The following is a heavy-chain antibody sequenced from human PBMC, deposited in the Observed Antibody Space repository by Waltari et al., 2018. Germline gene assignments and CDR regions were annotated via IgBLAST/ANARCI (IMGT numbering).Heavy chain of an antibody. CDR2: ISYSGGT. CDR1: GGSISSESYY. CDR3: ARLSYHIVTGYGWFDP. Sequence: QLQLQESGPGLVKPSETLSLTCTVSGGSISSESYYWGWIRQPPGKGLEWIGIISYSGGTFYIPSLKRRVTISVDTSKNQFSLKLSSVTAADTAVYYCARLSYHIVTGYGWFDPWGLGTLVTVSS. J-gene: IGHJ5*02. V-gene: IGHV4-39*01. D-gene: IGHD3-9*01.